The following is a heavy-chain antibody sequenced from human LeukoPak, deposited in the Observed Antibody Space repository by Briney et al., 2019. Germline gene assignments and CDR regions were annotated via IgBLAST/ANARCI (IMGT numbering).Heavy chain of an antibody. D-gene: IGHD2-2*01. CDR1: GFTFNSYS. J-gene: IGHJ3*02. V-gene: IGHV3-48*02. Sequence: PGRSLRLSCAASGFTFNSYSMNWVRQAPGKGLEWVSYIRSSSSTIYYADSVKGRFTISRDNAKNSLYLQMNSLRDEDTAVYYCARDLPAAIPDAFDIWGQGTTVTVSS. CDR2: IRSSSSTI. CDR3: ARDLPAAIPDAFDI.